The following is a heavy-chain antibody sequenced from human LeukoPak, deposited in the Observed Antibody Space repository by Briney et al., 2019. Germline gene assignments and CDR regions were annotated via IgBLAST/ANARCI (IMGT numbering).Heavy chain of an antibody. Sequence: PSETLSLTCTVSGGSISSSSYYCGWIRQPPGKGLEWIGIAYYSGSAYYNPSLKSRVTISVDTSKNQFSLKLSSVTAADTAVYYCVRQPTGSLDYWGQGALVTVSS. D-gene: IGHD3-9*01. CDR3: VRQPTGSLDY. CDR2: AYYSGSA. V-gene: IGHV4-39*01. CDR1: GGSISSSSYY. J-gene: IGHJ4*02.